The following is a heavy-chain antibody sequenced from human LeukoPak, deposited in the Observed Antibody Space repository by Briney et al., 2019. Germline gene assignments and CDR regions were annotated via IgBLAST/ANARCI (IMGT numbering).Heavy chain of an antibody. D-gene: IGHD6-19*01. CDR2: INTNTGNP. CDR1: GYTFINHA. J-gene: IGHJ4*02. V-gene: IGHV7-4-1*02. Sequence: VASVKVSCKASGYTFINHAMNWVRQAPGQGLEWVGWINTNTGNPTYAQDFTGRFVFSLDTSVSTAYLQISSLKAEDTAVYYCARDMGQGWSSFHYWGQGTLVTVSS. CDR3: ARDMGQGWSSFHY.